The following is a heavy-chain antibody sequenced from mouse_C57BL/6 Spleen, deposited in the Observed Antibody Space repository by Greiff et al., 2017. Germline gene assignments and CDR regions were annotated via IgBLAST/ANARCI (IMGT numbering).Heavy chain of an antibody. CDR3: ARSLYYGNYAWFAY. CDR1: GYTFTDYN. V-gene: IGHV1-18*01. D-gene: IGHD2-1*01. J-gene: IGHJ3*01. Sequence: EVQLQESGPELVKPGASVKISCKASGYTFTDYNMDWVKQSPGKSLEWIGDINPNTGGTIYNQKFKGKATLTVDKSSSTAYMELRSLTSEDTAVYYCARSLYYGNYAWFAYWGQGTLVTVSA. CDR2: INPNTGGT.